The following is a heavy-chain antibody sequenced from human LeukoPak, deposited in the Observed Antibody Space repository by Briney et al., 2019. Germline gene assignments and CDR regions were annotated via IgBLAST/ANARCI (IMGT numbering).Heavy chain of an antibody. CDR1: GGSISSYY. J-gene: IGHJ4*02. Sequence: SETLSLTCTVSGGSISSYYWSWIRQPAGKGLEWIGRIYTSGSTNYNPSLKSRVTMSVDTSKNQFPLKLSSVTAADTAVYYCARGVTTYCGGDCYRGGAFDYWGQGTLVTVSS. V-gene: IGHV4-4*07. CDR2: IYTSGST. CDR3: ARGVTTYCGGDCYRGGAFDY. D-gene: IGHD2-21*02.